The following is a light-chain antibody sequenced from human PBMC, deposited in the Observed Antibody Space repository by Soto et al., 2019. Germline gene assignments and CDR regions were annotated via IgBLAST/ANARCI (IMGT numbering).Light chain of an antibody. V-gene: IGLV2-14*01. CDR3: SSYTSISTWV. J-gene: IGLJ3*02. CDR1: SSDVGAYNY. CDR2: EVS. Sequence: QSALTQPASVSGSPGQSITISCTGTSSDVGAYNYVSWYQHHPGRAPKLMIFEVSNRPSGVSNRFSGSKSGNTASLTISGLQADDAADYYCSSYTSISTWVFGGGTQLTVL.